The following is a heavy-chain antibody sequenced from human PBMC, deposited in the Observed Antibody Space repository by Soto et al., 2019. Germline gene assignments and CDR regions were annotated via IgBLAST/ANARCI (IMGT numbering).Heavy chain of an antibody. CDR3: AKTGYSYGYADYYYYMDV. Sequence: GGSLRLSCAASGFTFSSYAMSWVRQAPGKGLEWVSAISGSGGSTYYADSVKGRFTISRDNSKNTLYLQMNSLRAEDTAVYYCAKTGYSYGYADYYYYMDVWGKGTTVTVSS. J-gene: IGHJ6*03. D-gene: IGHD5-18*01. V-gene: IGHV3-23*01. CDR1: GFTFSSYA. CDR2: ISGSGGST.